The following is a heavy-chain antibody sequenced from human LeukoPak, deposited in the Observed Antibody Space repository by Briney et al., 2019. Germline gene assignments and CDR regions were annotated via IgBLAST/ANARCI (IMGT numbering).Heavy chain of an antibody. J-gene: IGHJ4*02. V-gene: IGHV3-23*01. CDR1: GFTFSSYA. CDR2: ISGSGGST. D-gene: IGHD3-10*01. CDR3: AKDLLWFGERGDY. Sequence: GGSLRLSCAASGFTFSSYAMSWVRQAPGKGLEWVSAISGSGGSTYYADSVKGRFTISRDNSKNTLYLQMSSLRAEDTAVYYCAKDLLWFGERGDYWGQGTLVTVSS.